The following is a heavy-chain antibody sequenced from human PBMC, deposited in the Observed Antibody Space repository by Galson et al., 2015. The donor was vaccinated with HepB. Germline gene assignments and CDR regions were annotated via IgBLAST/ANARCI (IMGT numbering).Heavy chain of an antibody. V-gene: IGHV3-33*01. CDR1: GFTFSSYG. CDR3: ARDRSWRVDDL. Sequence: SLRLSCAASGFTFSSYGMHWVRQAPGKGLEWVAVIWYDGSNKYYADSVKGRFTISKDNSKRTLYLQMNSLRDEDTAVYYCARDRSWRVDDLWGQGTLVTVSS. J-gene: IGHJ5*02. D-gene: IGHD5-12*01. CDR2: IWYDGSNK.